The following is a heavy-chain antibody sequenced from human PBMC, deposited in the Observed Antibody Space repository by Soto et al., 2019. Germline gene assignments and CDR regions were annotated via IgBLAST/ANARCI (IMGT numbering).Heavy chain of an antibody. Sequence: ASVKVSCKVSGYTLTELSMHWVRQAPGKGIEWMGGFDPEDGETIYAQKFQGRVTMTEDTSTDTAYMELSSLRSEDTAVYYCAAQTYGDYSRYFDYWGQGTLVTVSS. V-gene: IGHV1-24*01. CDR2: FDPEDGET. CDR3: AAQTYGDYSRYFDY. CDR1: GYTLTELS. D-gene: IGHD4-17*01. J-gene: IGHJ4*02.